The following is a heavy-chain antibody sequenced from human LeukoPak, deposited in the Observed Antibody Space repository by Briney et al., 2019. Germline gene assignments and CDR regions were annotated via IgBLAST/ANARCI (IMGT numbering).Heavy chain of an antibody. D-gene: IGHD5-18*01. CDR1: GYTFTSYY. V-gene: IGHV1-46*01. Sequence: GASVKVSCKASGYTFTSYYMHWVRQAPGQGLEWMGITNPSGGSTSYAQKFQGRVTMTRDTSTGTVYMELSSLRSEDTAVYYCARNGYSYGYYYYGMDVWGQGTTVTVSS. CDR2: TNPSGGST. CDR3: ARNGYSYGYYYYGMDV. J-gene: IGHJ6*02.